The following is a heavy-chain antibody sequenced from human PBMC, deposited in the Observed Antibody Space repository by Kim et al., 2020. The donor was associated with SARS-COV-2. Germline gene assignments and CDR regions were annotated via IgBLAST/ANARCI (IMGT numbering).Heavy chain of an antibody. CDR3: AKDMGTVVAISSLEY. V-gene: IGHV3-30*18. CDR2: ISYDGSNT. D-gene: IGHD3-22*01. J-gene: IGHJ4*02. Sequence: GGSLRLSCAASGFDFSIYGMHWVRQAPGKGLEWVALISYDGSNTYYAESVRGRFTISRDNSKNTVYMQMNGLRVEDTAVYYCAKDMGTVVAISSLEYWGQGTLVTVPS. CDR1: GFDFSIYG.